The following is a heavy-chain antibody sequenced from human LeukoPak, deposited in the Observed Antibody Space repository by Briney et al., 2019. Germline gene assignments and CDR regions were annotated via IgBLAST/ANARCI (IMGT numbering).Heavy chain of an antibody. CDR2: TYYRPKRYN. CDR1: GDSLSSNSAA. V-gene: IGHV6-1*01. J-gene: IGHJ3*01. Sequence: PSQTLSLTCAISGDSLSSNSAAWHWTRQSPSRGLEWLGRTYYRPKRYNDYEVSVKIRITIQPATSKNQFSLQLNSVTPEDTAVYYCERVSTPWSPRDAFDFWGQGTMVTVSS. D-gene: IGHD1-26*01. CDR3: ERVSTPWSPRDAFDF.